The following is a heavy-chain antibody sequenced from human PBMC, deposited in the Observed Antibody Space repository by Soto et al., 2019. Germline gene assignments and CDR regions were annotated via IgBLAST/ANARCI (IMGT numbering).Heavy chain of an antibody. CDR1: GGSISSSSYY. CDR3: ARLGGTTRQIYYYYYYMDV. D-gene: IGHD4-17*01. CDR2: IYYSGST. J-gene: IGHJ6*03. V-gene: IGHV4-39*01. Sequence: PSETLSLTCTVSGGSISSSSYYWGWIRQPPGKGLEWIGSIYYSGSTYYNPSLKSRVTISVDTSKNQFSLKLSSVTAADTAVYYCARLGGTTRQIYYYYYYMDVWGKGTTVTVSS.